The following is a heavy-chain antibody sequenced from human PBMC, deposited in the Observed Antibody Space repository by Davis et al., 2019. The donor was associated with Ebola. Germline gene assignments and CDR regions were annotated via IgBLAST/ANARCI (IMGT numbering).Heavy chain of an antibody. CDR3: AKDEPQNYDFWSGYYDS. J-gene: IGHJ4*02. CDR1: GFTSSSYA. V-gene: IGHV3-30*18. Sequence: PGGSLRLSCATSGFTSSSYAIHWVRQAPGKGPEWVAVMSYDGSNEYYADSVKGRFIISRDISKKTLYLQMNSLRAEDTAVYYCAKDEPQNYDFWSGYYDSWGPGTLVTVSS. D-gene: IGHD3-3*01. CDR2: MSYDGSNE.